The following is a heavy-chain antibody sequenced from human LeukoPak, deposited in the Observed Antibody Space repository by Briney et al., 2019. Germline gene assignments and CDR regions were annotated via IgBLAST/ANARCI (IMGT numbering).Heavy chain of an antibody. D-gene: IGHD7-27*01. CDR1: GYTFSANG. CDR2: ISYGGSEK. V-gene: IGHV3-33*01. CDR3: ARDFSGDYYFDY. Sequence: GRSLRLSCAASGYTFSANGMHWIRQAPGKGLEWVGMISYGGSEKYYGDSVKGRFTISRDDSKSTLFLQMNSLRAEDTAVYYCARDFSGDYYFDYWGQGTLVTVSS. J-gene: IGHJ4*02.